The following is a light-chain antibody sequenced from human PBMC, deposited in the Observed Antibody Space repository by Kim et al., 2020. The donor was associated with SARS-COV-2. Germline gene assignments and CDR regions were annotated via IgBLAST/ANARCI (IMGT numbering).Light chain of an antibody. J-gene: IGLJ2*01. V-gene: IGLV3-21*04. CDR1: NIGSKS. CDR2: YDS. Sequence: SYEPTQPPSVSVAPGKTARITCGGNNIGSKSVHWYQQKPGQAPVLVIYYDSDRPSGIPERFSGSNSGNTATLTISRVEAGDEADYYCQVWDSSSDHHVVF. CDR3: QVWDSSSDHHVV.